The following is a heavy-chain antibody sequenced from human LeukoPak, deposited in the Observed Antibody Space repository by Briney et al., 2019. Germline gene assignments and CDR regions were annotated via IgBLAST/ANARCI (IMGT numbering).Heavy chain of an antibody. J-gene: IGHJ3*02. Sequence: ASVKVSCKASGYTFTSYAMHWVRQAPGQRLEWMGWINAGNGNTRYSQKFQGRVTITRDTSASTAYMELSSLRSEDTAVYYCARDRGPLIMVVTPNDAFDIWGQGTMVTVSS. CDR2: INAGNGNT. V-gene: IGHV1-3*01. CDR3: ARDRGPLIMVVTPNDAFDI. D-gene: IGHD2-21*02. CDR1: GYTFTSYA.